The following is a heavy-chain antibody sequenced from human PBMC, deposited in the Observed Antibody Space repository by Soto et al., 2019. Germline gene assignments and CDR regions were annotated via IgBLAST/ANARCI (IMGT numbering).Heavy chain of an antibody. CDR2: IYYTGTT. Sequence: SETLSLTCTVSGGSVRNYFWSWIRQPPGKGLEWIGYIYYTGTTSYSPSLKSRVTMSLDSSESQFSLKLTSVTAADTAVYYCARHKGGYSSSLHSWGQGTQVTVSS. CDR3: ARHKGGYSSSLHS. J-gene: IGHJ4*02. CDR1: GGSVRNYF. D-gene: IGHD6-13*01. V-gene: IGHV4-59*08.